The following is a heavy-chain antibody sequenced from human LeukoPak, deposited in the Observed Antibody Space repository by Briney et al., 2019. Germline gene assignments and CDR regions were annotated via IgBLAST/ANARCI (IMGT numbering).Heavy chain of an antibody. V-gene: IGHV4-38-2*01. CDR3: AIHARHYYYHMDV. D-gene: IGHD2-2*01. J-gene: IGHJ6*03. CDR2: VYHSGST. Sequence: PSETLSLTCAVSGYSISSGYYWGWVRQPPGKGLEWIGSVYHSGSTYYNPSLKNRLVISVDTSKNHFSLKLSSVTAADTAMYYCAIHARHYYYHMDVWGKGTTVTVSS. CDR1: GYSISSGYY.